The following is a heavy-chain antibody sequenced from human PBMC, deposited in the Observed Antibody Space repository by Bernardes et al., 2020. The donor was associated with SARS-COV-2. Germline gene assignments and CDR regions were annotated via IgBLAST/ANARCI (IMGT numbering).Heavy chain of an antibody. Sequence: VWSLILSCAASGFTFSSYGMHWVRQAPGKGLEWVAVIWYDGSNKYYADSVKGRFTISRDNSKNTLYLQMNSLRAEDTAVYYCATAKSGPTHYYGMDVWGQGTTVTVSS. J-gene: IGHJ6*02. V-gene: IGHV3-33*08. CDR3: ATAKSGPTHYYGMDV. CDR1: GFTFSSYG. D-gene: IGHD3-3*01. CDR2: IWYDGSNK.